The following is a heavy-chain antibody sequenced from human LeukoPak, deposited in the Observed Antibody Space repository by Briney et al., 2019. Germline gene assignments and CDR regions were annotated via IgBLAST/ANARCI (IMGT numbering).Heavy chain of an antibody. CDR2: IYYSGST. Sequence: PSETLSLTCTVSGGSISSGDYYWRWIRQPPGKGLEWIGYIYYSGSTYYNPSLKSRFTISVDTSKNQFSLKLSSVTAADTAVYYCARDPIVGATHGDYWGQGTLVTVSS. V-gene: IGHV4-30-4*08. J-gene: IGHJ4*02. CDR1: GGSISSGDYY. CDR3: ARDPIVGATHGDY. D-gene: IGHD1-26*01.